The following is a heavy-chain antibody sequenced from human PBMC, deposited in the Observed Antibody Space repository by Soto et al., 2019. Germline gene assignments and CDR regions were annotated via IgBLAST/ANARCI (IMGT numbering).Heavy chain of an antibody. D-gene: IGHD6-13*01. V-gene: IGHV1-8*01. CDR3: GSHQGGYSTSCYDYNSNVMDL. J-gene: IGHJ6*04. Sequence: QVQLVQSGAEVKKPGASVKVSCKASGYTFTSYDINWVRQATGQGLEWMGWMNPNSGNTGYAQKFQGRVTMTRNTPKSTASRGLGGRRCEETAVYYGGSHQGGYSTSCYDYNSNVMDLWGKGPTVPVS. CDR1: GYTFTSYD. CDR2: MNPNSGNT.